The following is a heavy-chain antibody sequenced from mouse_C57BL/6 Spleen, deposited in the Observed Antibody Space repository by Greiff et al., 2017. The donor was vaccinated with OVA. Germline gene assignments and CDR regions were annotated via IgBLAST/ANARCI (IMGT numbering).Heavy chain of an antibody. CDR3: ARWELRRQYFDY. V-gene: IGHV1-61*01. CDR1: GYTFTSYW. Sequence: VQLQQPGAELVRPGSSVKLSCKASGYTFTSYWMDWVKQRPGQGLEWIGNIYHSDSETHYNQKFKDKATLTVDKSSSTAYMQLSSLTSEDSAVYYCARWELRRQYFDYWGQGTTLTVSS. J-gene: IGHJ2*01. CDR2: IYHSDSET. D-gene: IGHD3-2*02.